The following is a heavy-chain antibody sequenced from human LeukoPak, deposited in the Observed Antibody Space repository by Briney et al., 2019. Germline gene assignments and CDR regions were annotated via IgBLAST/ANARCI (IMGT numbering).Heavy chain of an antibody. V-gene: IGHV3-23*01. CDR1: GFTFSSYA. CDR2: IGGRGGST. J-gene: IGHJ5*02. D-gene: IGHD3-9*01. CDR3: AKGYYDILTDYFHNWFNP. Sequence: GGSLRLSCAASGFTFSSYAVSWVRQAPGVGLEWVSTIGGRGGSTFYADSVKGRFTISRDNSKNTLYLQINSLRADDTAVYYCAKGYYDILTDYFHNWFNPWGQGTLVIVSS.